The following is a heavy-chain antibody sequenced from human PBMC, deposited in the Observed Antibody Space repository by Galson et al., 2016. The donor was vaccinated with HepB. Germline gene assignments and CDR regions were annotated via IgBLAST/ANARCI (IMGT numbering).Heavy chain of an antibody. CDR3: ARDYRHCGADPM. V-gene: IGHV3-48*04. J-gene: IGHJ4*02. D-gene: IGHD2-21*02. CDR2: ISSSSTV. CDR1: GFTFGSYS. Sequence: SLRLSCAASGFTFGSYSMNWVRQAPGKGLEWVSYISSSSTVYYADSVKGRFTISRDNAKNSLYLQMNSLTADDTAVYYCARDYRHCGADPMGAQGTLVTVSS.